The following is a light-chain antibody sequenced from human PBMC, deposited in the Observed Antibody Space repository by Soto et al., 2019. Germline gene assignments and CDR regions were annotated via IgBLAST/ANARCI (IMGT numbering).Light chain of an antibody. CDR3: QQYGISPRT. CDR1: QSVSSSY. CDR2: GAS. V-gene: IGKV3-20*01. J-gene: IGKJ2*01. Sequence: EIVLTQSPGTLSLSPGERATLYCRASQSVSSSYLAWYQQKPGQAPRLLMYGASSRATGVPDRFSGSGSGTDFTLTISRLEPEDSAVYFCQQYGISPRTFGQGTKLEIK.